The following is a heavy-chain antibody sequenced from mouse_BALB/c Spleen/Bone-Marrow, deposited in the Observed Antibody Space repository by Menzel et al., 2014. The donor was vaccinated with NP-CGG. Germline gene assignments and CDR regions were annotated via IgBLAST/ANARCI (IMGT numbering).Heavy chain of an antibody. D-gene: IGHD1-2*01. Sequence: VQVVESGAELVKPGASVKLSYRVSGYTFTNYFVYWVKQRPGQGLEWIGEINPSNDTPNFNEKFKSKATLTVDKSSSTAYMQLSSLTSEDSAVYYCTRSGYYGYGWYFDVWGAGTTVTVSS. V-gene: IGHV1S81*02. CDR3: TRSGYYGYGWYFDV. CDR1: GYTFTNYF. J-gene: IGHJ1*01. CDR2: INPSNDTP.